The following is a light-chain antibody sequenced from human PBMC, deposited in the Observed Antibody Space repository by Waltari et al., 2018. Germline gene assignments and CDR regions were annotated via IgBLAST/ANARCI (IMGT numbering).Light chain of an antibody. Sequence: QSALTQPPSVSGSPGQSVTISCSGTSSDVGTYNRVSWYQQPPGTAPKLIIFEVSSRPSGVPDRFSGSKSGSTASLTISGLQTEDEGDYYCSSYTPSATWLFGGGTKLTVL. CDR3: SSYTPSATWL. V-gene: IGLV2-18*02. J-gene: IGLJ2*01. CDR1: SSDVGTYNR. CDR2: EVS.